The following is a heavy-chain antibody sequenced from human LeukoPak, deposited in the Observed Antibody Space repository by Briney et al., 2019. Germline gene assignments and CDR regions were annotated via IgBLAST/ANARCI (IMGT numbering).Heavy chain of an antibody. J-gene: IGHJ6*03. V-gene: IGHV3-23*01. Sequence: GGSLRLSCAASGFAFSSFAMGWVRQSPGKGLEWLSTINGGGNTTFYADSVKGRFTISRDNSKNTLYLHMNSLRPDDTAIYYCTKELHVAVAVADYYYFYMDVWGRGTAVTVSS. D-gene: IGHD6-19*01. CDR1: GFAFSSFA. CDR2: INGGGNTT. CDR3: TKELHVAVAVADYYYFYMDV.